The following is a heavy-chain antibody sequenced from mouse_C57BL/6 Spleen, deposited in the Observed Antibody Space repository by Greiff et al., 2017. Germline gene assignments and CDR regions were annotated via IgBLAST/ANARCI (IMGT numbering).Heavy chain of an antibody. J-gene: IGHJ3*01. Sequence: QVQLKESGPGLVAPSQSLSITCTVSGFSLTSYAISWVRQPPGKGLEWLGVIWPGGGTHYNSALKSRLSISKDNSKSQVFLKMNSLQTDDAARYYCARGGPWCAYWGQGTLVTVSA. CDR1: GFSLTSYA. V-gene: IGHV2-9-1*01. CDR2: IWPGGGT. CDR3: ARGGPWCAY.